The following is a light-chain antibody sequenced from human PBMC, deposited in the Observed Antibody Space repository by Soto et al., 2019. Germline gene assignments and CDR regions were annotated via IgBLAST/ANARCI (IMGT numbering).Light chain of an antibody. V-gene: IGKV1-5*01. Sequence: DIQMTQSPSTLSASVGDIVTITCRASQSISSWLAWYQQKPGKAPKLLIYDASSLESGVPSRFSGSGSGTEFNLTISSLQPDDFATYYCQQDNSYPYSFGQGTKMEIK. J-gene: IGKJ2*01. CDR1: QSISSW. CDR2: DAS. CDR3: QQDNSYPYS.